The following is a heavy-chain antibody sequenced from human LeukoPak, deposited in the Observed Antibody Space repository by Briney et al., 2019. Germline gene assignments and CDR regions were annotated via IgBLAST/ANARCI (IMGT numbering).Heavy chain of an antibody. Sequence: ASVKVSCKASGYTFTGYYMHWVRQAPGQGLEWMGWINPNSGGTNYAQKFQGWVTMTRDTSISTAYMELSSLRSEDTAVYYCASLPYCSGGSCPDYWGQGTLVTVSS. D-gene: IGHD2-15*01. J-gene: IGHJ4*02. CDR2: INPNSGGT. CDR1: GYTFTGYY. CDR3: ASLPYCSGGSCPDY. V-gene: IGHV1-2*04.